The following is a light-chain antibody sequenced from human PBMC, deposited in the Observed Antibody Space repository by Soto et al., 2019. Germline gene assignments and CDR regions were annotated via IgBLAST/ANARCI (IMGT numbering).Light chain of an antibody. V-gene: IGKV4-1*01. CDR2: WAS. J-gene: IGKJ1*01. CDR3: QQYYSIPWT. CDR1: QSVLYSSNNENY. Sequence: DIVMTQSPDSLAVSLDERATINCKSSQSVLYSSNNENYLAWYQQKPGQSPKLLIYWASARESGVPDRFSGSGSGTDFTLTISSLQAEDVAVYFCQQYYSIPWTFGQGTKVEIK.